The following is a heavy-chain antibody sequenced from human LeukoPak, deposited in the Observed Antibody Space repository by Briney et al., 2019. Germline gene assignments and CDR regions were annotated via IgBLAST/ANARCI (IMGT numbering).Heavy chain of an antibody. CDR2: IYTSGST. V-gene: IGHV4-4*07. J-gene: IGHJ4*02. D-gene: IGHD4-17*01. Sequence: KPSETLSLTCTVSGGSISSYYWSWIRRPAGKGLEWIGRIYTSGSTNYNPSLKSRVTMSVDTSKNQFSLKLSSVTAADTAVYSCARGATTVTTFPFDYWGQGTLVTVSS. CDR3: ARGATTVTTFPFDY. CDR1: GGSISSYY.